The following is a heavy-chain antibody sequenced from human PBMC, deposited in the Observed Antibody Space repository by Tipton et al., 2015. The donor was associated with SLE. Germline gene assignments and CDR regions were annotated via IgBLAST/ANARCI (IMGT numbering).Heavy chain of an antibody. J-gene: IGHJ2*01. CDR3: ARRPAGTEWYFDL. D-gene: IGHD6-13*01. Sequence: TLSLTCTVSGDSITSYYWGWIRQPAGKGLEWIGRICTSGSTNYNPSRKSRVTMSVDTSKSQFSLKLSSVTAADTAVYYCARRPAGTEWYFDLRGRGTMVIVSS. V-gene: IGHV4-4*07. CDR1: GDSITSYY. CDR2: ICTSGST.